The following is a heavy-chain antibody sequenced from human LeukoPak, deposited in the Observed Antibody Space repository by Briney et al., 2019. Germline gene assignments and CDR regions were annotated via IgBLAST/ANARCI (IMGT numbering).Heavy chain of an antibody. Sequence: ASVKVSCKASGGTFSSYAISWVRQAPGQGLEWVGRIIPILGIANYAQKFQGRVTITADKSTSTAYMELSSLRSADTAVYYCARDTIAVAGDNWFDPWGQGTLVTVSS. J-gene: IGHJ5*02. CDR2: IIPILGIA. V-gene: IGHV1-69*04. CDR1: GGTFSSYA. D-gene: IGHD6-13*01. CDR3: ARDTIAVAGDNWFDP.